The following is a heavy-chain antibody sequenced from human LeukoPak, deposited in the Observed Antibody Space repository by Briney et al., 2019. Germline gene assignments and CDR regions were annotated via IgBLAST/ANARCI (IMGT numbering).Heavy chain of an antibody. D-gene: IGHD3-22*01. V-gene: IGHV1-2*02. CDR3: ARDSQPAYYYDSSGIYHAFDI. J-gene: IGHJ3*02. CDR2: INPNSGGT. Sequence: ASVKVSCKASGYTFTGYYIHWVRQAPGQGLEWMGWINPNSGGTNYAQEFQGRVTMTRDTSISTTYVELSRLRSDDTAVYYCARDSQPAYYYDSSGIYHAFDIWGQGTMVTVSS. CDR1: GYTFTGYY.